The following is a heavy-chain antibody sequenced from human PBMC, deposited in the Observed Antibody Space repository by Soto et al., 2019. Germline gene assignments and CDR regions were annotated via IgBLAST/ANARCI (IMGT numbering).Heavy chain of an antibody. J-gene: IGHJ6*02. Sequence: GGSLRLSCAASGFTFSSYWMHWVRQAPGKGLVWVSRINSDGSSTSYADSVKGRFTISRDNAKNTLYLQMNSLRAEDTAVYYCASGYSYGYGLYYYGMDVWGQGTTVTVSS. CDR2: INSDGSST. CDR3: ASGYSYGYGLYYYGMDV. CDR1: GFTFSSYW. V-gene: IGHV3-74*01. D-gene: IGHD5-18*01.